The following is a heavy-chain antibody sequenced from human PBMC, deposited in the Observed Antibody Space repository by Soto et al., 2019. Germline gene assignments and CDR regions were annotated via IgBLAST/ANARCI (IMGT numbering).Heavy chain of an antibody. D-gene: IGHD2-15*01. V-gene: IGHV4-59*01. CDR2: IYDSGST. CDR3: AGTRGYCSGGSCPTVVDY. CDR1: GGSISSYY. Sequence: ASETLSLTCTVSGGSISSYYWSWIRQPPGKGLEWIGYIYDSGSTNYNPSLKSRVTISVDTSKNQFSLKLSSVTAADTAVYYCAGTRGYCSGGSCPTVVDYWGQGTLVTVS. J-gene: IGHJ4*02.